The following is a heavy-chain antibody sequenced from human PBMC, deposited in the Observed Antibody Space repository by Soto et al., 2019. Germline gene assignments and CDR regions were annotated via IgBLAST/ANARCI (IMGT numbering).Heavy chain of an antibody. D-gene: IGHD3-10*01. J-gene: IGHJ4*02. CDR3: ADSWLPTSY. V-gene: IGHV3-23*01. CDR1: GFTFSSYA. CDR2: ISGSGGST. Sequence: LRLSCAASGFTFSSYAMSWVRQAPGKGLEWVSAISGSGGSTYYADSVKGRFTISRDNAKSTLYLQMNSLTVEDGAVYYCADSWLPTSYWGPGTLVTVSS.